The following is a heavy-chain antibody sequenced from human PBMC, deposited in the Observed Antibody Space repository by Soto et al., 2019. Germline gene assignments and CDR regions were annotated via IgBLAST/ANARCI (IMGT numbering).Heavy chain of an antibody. CDR3: GRDRRFENGYNLGFDN. CDR1: GFTFSSYA. Sequence: PGGSLRLSCAASGFTFSSYAMHWVRQAPGKGLEWVAFISFDGSTEYYADSVKDRFTVSRDNSKNMLYVQMSSLRPEDTAVYYCGRDRRFENGYNLGFDNWGQGTLVTVSS. V-gene: IGHV3-30-3*01. D-gene: IGHD5-12*01. J-gene: IGHJ4*02. CDR2: ISFDGSTE.